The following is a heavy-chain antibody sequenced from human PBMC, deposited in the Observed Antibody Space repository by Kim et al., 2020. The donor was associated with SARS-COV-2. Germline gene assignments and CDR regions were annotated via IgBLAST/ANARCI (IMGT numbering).Heavy chain of an antibody. CDR3: ARDSTISGVVILPYYYYGMDV. Sequence: ASVKVSCKASGYTFTGYYMHWVRQAPGQGLEWMGRINPNSGGTNYAQKFQGRVTMTRDTSISTAYMELSRLRSDDTAVYYCARDSTISGVVILPYYYYGMDVWGQGTTVTVSS. CDR1: GYTFTGYY. D-gene: IGHD3-3*01. V-gene: IGHV1-2*06. CDR2: INPNSGGT. J-gene: IGHJ6*02.